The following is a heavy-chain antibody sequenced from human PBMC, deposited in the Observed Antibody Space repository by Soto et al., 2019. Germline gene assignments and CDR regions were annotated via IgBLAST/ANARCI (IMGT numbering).Heavy chain of an antibody. CDR3: ARHDYYGSGSYS. CDR1: GGSISNRSHY. J-gene: IGHJ5*02. D-gene: IGHD3-10*01. V-gene: IGHV4-39*01. CDR2: IYYSGST. Sequence: QLQLQESGPGLVKPSETVSLTCTVSGGSISNRSHYWGWIRQPPGKGLEWIGSIYYSGSTYYNPSLESRVTISVDTSKNQFSLKLSSVTAADTAVYYCARHDYYGSGSYSWGQGTLVSVSS.